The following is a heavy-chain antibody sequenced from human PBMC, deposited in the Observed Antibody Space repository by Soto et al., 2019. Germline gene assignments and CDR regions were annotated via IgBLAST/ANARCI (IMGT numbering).Heavy chain of an antibody. Sequence: QVQLVQSGAEVKKPGASVKVSCKASGYTFTSYDINWVRQATGQGLEWMGWMNPNSGNTGYAQKFQGRVTMTRNTSISTADMELSSLRSDDTAVYYCARRRAARPSYRGTFDPWGQGTLVTVSS. V-gene: IGHV1-8*01. CDR2: MNPNSGNT. CDR1: GYTFTSYD. J-gene: IGHJ5*02. CDR3: ARRRAARPSYRGTFDP. D-gene: IGHD6-6*01.